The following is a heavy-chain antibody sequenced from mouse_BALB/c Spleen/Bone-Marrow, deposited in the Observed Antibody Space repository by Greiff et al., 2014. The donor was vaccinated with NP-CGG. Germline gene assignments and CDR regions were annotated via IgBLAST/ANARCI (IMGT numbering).Heavy chain of an antibody. CDR3: GRGAVAMDY. CDR1: GYSFTSYW. J-gene: IGHJ4*01. V-gene: IGHV1S126*01. Sequence: VQLQQSGPQLVRPGASVKISCKASGYSFTSYWMHWVRQRPGQGLEWIGMIDPSDSETRINQKFKDKAALPVDKSSSTAYMQLRSPTFEDSAVYYCGRGAVAMDYWGQGTSVTVSS. CDR2: IDPSDSET.